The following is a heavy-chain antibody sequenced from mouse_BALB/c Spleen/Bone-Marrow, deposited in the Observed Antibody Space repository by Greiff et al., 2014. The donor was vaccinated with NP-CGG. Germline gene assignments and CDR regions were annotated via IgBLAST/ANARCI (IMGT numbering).Heavy chain of an antibody. CDR1: GYTFTSYV. CDR2: VNPYNDGT. J-gene: IGHJ2*01. CDR3: ARRGRIAEALGY. D-gene: IGHD6-1*01. V-gene: IGHV1-14*01. Sequence: HLVESGPELVKPGASVKMSCKASGYTFTSYVMHWVKQKPGQGLEWIGYVNPYNDGTKYNEKFKGKATLTSDKSSSTAYMEPSSLTSEDSAVYYCARRGRIAEALGYWGQGTTLTVSS.